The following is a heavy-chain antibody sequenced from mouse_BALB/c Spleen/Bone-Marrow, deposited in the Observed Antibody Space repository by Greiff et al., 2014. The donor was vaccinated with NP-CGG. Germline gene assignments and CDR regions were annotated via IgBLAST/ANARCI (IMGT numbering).Heavy chain of an antibody. D-gene: IGHD3-1*01. J-gene: IGHJ4*01. CDR1: GYTFTDYV. Sequence: QVQLKESGPELVKPGASVKMSCKASGYTFTDYVISWVKQRTGQGLEWIGEIYPGSGSTYYNEKFKGKATLTADKSSNTAYMQLSNLTSEDSAVYFCARGLGLPFYAMDYWGQGTSVTVSS. CDR2: IYPGSGST. CDR3: ARGLGLPFYAMDY. V-gene: IGHV1-77*01.